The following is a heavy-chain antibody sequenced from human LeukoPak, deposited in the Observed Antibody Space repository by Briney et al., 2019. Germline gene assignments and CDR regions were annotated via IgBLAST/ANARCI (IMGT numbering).Heavy chain of an antibody. CDR1: GYSFTSYW. D-gene: IGHD3-3*01. V-gene: IGHV5-51*01. CDR2: IYPGDSDT. CDR3: ARRYYDFWSGDYFDY. Sequence: GESLKISCKGSGYSFTSYWIGWVRQLPGKGLEWMGIIYPGDSDTRYSPSFQGQVTISADKSISTAYLQWSSLKASDTAMYYCARRYYDFWSGDYFDYWGQGTLVTVSS. J-gene: IGHJ4*02.